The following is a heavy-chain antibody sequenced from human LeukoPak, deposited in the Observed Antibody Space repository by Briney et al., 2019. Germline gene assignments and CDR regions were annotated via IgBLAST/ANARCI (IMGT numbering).Heavy chain of an antibody. CDR2: ISDSGGTI. CDR3: ARDRDTIFGVVIIRGGAFDY. CDR1: GFTFASYS. J-gene: IGHJ4*02. V-gene: IGHV3-48*04. D-gene: IGHD3-3*01. Sequence: GGSLRLSCAASGFTFASYSMNWVRQAPGKGLEWVSSISDSGGTIYYADSVKGRFTISRDNAKNSLYLQMNSLRAEDTAVYYCARDRDTIFGVVIIRGGAFDYWGQGTLVTVSS.